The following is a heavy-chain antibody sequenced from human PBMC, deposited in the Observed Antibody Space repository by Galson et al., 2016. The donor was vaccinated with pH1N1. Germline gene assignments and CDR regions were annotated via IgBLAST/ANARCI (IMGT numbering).Heavy chain of an antibody. V-gene: IGHV1-69*13. D-gene: IGHD2/OR15-2a*01. CDR2: IIPLSGTT. CDR3: ARDRYRDTSTDFYESAY. CDR1: GGTFATFA. J-gene: IGHJ4*02. Sequence: SVKVSCKASGGTFATFAVSWVRQARGQGLEWMGGIIPLSGTTNYAQKFQGRLTITADDSTGTASMELSSLTSDDTAVYYCARDRYRDTSTDFYESAYWGQGTLVTVSS.